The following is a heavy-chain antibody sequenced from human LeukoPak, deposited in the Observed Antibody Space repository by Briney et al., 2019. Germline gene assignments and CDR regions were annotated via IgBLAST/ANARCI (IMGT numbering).Heavy chain of an antibody. Sequence: AGSLRLSCAAAGFTVSSNYMSWVRQAPGEWLEWDSVIYSSGGKYYADSVKGRFTISRDNSKNKLYLQMNSLRAEDTAVYYCAREYRGSRRSDAFDIWGQGTMVTVSS. CDR1: GFTVSSNY. D-gene: IGHD3-10*01. CDR3: AREYRGSRRSDAFDI. CDR2: IYSSGGK. J-gene: IGHJ3*02. V-gene: IGHV3-53*01.